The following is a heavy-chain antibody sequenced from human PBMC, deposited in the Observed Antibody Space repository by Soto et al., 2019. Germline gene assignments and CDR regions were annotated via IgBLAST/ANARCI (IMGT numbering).Heavy chain of an antibody. V-gene: IGHV1-8*01. CDR1: GYAFTNHD. J-gene: IGHJ5*02. Sequence: ASLTVSCKPSGYAFTNHDFSCVRQATGQGLEWMGWMNPGSGDTGYAQKFQGRVTMTRNISIATAYMELSSLTSEDTAIYYCARMASFGSLNWFDTWGQGTLVTVSS. D-gene: IGHD3-10*01. CDR3: ARMASFGSLNWFDT. CDR2: MNPGSGDT.